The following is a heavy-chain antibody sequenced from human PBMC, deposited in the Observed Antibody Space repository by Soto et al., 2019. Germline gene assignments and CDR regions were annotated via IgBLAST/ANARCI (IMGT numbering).Heavy chain of an antibody. J-gene: IGHJ4*02. CDR3: ARLPEYCSGGSCYGGYYFDY. CDR2: IYYSGST. CDR1: GGSISSSSYY. V-gene: IGHV4-39*01. D-gene: IGHD2-15*01. Sequence: QLQLQESGPGLVKPSETLSLTCTVSGGSISSSSYYWGWIRQPPGKGLEWIGSIYYSGSTYYNPSLKSRVPLPVDTSKNQFSLKLSSVTAADTAVYYCARLPEYCSGGSCYGGYYFDYWGQGTLVTVSS.